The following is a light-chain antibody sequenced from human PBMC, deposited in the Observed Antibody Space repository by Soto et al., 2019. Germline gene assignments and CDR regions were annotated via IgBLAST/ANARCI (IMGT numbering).Light chain of an antibody. CDR1: QSVSSY. V-gene: IGKV3-11*01. J-gene: IGKJ4*01. Sequence: EIVLTQSPATLSLSPGERATLSCRASQSVSSYLAWYQQKPGQAPRLLIYDASNRATGIPARFSGSGSGTDFTLTISSLEPEDSAVYYCQQRSNTFGGGTKVEIK. CDR2: DAS. CDR3: QQRSNT.